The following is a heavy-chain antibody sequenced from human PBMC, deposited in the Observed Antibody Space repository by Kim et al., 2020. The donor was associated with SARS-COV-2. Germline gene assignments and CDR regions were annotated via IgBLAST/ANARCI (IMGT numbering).Heavy chain of an antibody. J-gene: IGHJ4*02. CDR1: GGSIAGSHFY. D-gene: IGHD2-2*01. CDR3: ARHLDTRPKKSDPRVDS. CDR2: IYYRGST. V-gene: IGHV4-39*01. Sequence: SETLSLTCSVSGGSIAGSHFYWGWIRQSPGKGLEWIASIYYRGSTHLNPSLKSRVAISVDTSRNLFSLELTSVTAADTALYYCARHLDTRPKKSDPRVDSWGQGVLVTVSS.